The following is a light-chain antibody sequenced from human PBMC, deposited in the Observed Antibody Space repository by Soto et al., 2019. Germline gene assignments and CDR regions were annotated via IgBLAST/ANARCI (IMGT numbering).Light chain of an antibody. CDR1: SSDVGGYNY. CDR2: AVT. V-gene: IGLV2-11*01. J-gene: IGLJ2*01. Sequence: QSALTQPRSVSGSPGQSVTISCTGTSSDVGGYNYVSWYQQHPGKAPKLMIYAVTKRPSGVPDRFSGSKSGNTASLTISGLQADDEADYYCCSFVGTYSVFGGGTQLTVL. CDR3: CSFVGTYSV.